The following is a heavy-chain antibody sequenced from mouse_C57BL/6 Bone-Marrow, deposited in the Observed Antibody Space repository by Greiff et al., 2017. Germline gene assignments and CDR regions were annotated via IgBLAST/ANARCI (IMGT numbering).Heavy chain of an antibody. Sequence: QVQLQQPGAELVRPGTSVKLSCKASGYTFTSYWIHWVKQRPGQGLEWIGDIDPSDSYTNYNQKFKGKATLTVDTSSSTAYMQLSSLTSEDSAVYDWARKYCGNRYYFDYWGQGTTLTVSS. CDR2: IDPSDSYT. J-gene: IGHJ2*01. CDR3: ARKYCGNRYYFDY. V-gene: IGHV1-59*01. D-gene: IGHD2-1*01. CDR1: GYTFTSYW.